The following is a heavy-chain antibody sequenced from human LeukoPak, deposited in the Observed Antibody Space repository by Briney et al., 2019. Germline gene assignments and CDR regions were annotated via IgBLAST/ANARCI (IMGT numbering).Heavy chain of an antibody. V-gene: IGHV1-8*01. CDR1: GYTFTSYD. J-gene: IGHJ4*02. CDR2: MNPNSANT. D-gene: IGHD3-10*01. CDR3: ARVPYSYYYGSGDYFDY. Sequence: GASVKVSCKASGYTFTSYDINWVRQATGQGLEWMGWMNPNSANTGYAQKFQGRVTMTRITSISTAYMELSSLRSEDTAVYYCARVPYSYYYGSGDYFDYWGQGTLVTVSS.